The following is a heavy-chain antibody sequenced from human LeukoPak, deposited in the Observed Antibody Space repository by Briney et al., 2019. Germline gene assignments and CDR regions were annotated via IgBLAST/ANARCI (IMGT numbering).Heavy chain of an antibody. D-gene: IGHD3-3*01. CDR2: MNPNSGNT. Sequence: ASVKVSCKASGYTFTSYDINWVRQATGQGLEWMGWMNPNSGNTGYAQKFQGRVTITRNTSISTAYMELSSLRSEDTAVYYCARGPFTIFGVVNYYYYYMDVWGKGTTVTASS. V-gene: IGHV1-8*03. CDR3: ARGPFTIFGVVNYYYYYMDV. J-gene: IGHJ6*03. CDR1: GYTFTSYD.